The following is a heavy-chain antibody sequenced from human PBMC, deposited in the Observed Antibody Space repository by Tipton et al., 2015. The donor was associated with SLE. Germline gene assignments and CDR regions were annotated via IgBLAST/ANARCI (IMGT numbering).Heavy chain of an antibody. CDR3: ARDRPDSPQGWFDP. CDR2: TYYSGST. J-gene: IGHJ5*02. CDR1: GVTISSNF. Sequence: LRLSCAASGVTISSNFMSWVRQAPGKGLEWIGYTYYSGSTNYNPSLKSRVTISVDTSKNQFSLKLSSVTAADTAVYYCARDRPDSPQGWFDPWGQGTLVTVSS. D-gene: IGHD3-22*01. V-gene: IGHV4-59*01.